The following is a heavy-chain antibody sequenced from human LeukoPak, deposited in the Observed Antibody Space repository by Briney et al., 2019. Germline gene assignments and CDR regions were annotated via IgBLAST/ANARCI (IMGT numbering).Heavy chain of an antibody. CDR2: ISSSSSYI. V-gene: IGHV3-21*01. D-gene: IGHD4-17*01. Sequence: GGSLRLSCAASGFTFSSYWMSWVRQAPGKGLEWVSSISSSSSYIYYADSVKGRFTISRDNAKNSLYLQMNSLRAEDTAVYYCARDRNYGDYVWVPWMDVWGKGTTVTVSS. CDR3: ARDRNYGDYVWVPWMDV. CDR1: GFTFSSYW. J-gene: IGHJ6*04.